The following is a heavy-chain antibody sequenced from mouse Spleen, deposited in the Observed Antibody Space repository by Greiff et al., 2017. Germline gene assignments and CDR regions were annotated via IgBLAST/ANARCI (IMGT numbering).Heavy chain of an antibody. CDR1: GYSITSGYY. V-gene: IGHV3-6*01. Sequence: DVQLQESGPGLVKPSQSLSLTCSVTGYSITSGYYWNWIRQFPGNKLEWMGYISYDGSNNYNPSLKNRISITRDTSKNQFFLKLNSVTTEDTATYYCASYYDYDPFAYWGQGTLVTVSA. CDR3: ASYYDYDPFAY. D-gene: IGHD2-4*01. CDR2: ISYDGSN. J-gene: IGHJ3*01.